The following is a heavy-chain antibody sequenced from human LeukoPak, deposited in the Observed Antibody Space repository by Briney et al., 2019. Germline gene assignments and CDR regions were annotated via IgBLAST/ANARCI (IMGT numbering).Heavy chain of an antibody. CDR1: GGSFSGYY. D-gene: IGHD3-22*01. Sequence: SETLSLTCAVYGGSFSGYYWSWLRQPPGKGLEWIGEINHSGSTNYNTSLKSRVTISVDTSKNQCSLKLSSVTAADTAVYYCARGRNFLKYYYDSSGYYYAPPPFDYWGQGTLVTVSS. V-gene: IGHV4-34*01. CDR2: INHSGST. J-gene: IGHJ4*02. CDR3: ARGRNFLKYYYDSSGYYYAPPPFDY.